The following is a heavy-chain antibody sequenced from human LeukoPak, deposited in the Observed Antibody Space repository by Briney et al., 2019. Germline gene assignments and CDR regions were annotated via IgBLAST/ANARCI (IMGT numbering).Heavy chain of an antibody. D-gene: IGHD6-6*01. V-gene: IGHV1-69*05. CDR1: GGTFSSYA. J-gene: IGHJ1*01. Sequence: SVKVSCKASGGTFSSYAISWVRQAPGQGLGWMGGIIPIFGTANYAQKFQGRVTITTDESTSTAYMELSSLRSEDTAVYYCAGADGSSFLNAEYFQHWGQGTLVTVSS. CDR2: IIPIFGTA. CDR3: AGADGSSFLNAEYFQH.